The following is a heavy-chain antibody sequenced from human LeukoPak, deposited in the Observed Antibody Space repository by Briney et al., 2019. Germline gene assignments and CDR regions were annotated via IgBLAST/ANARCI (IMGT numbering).Heavy chain of an antibody. CDR3: AREVGPPGQGAAFDI. V-gene: IGHV1-18*01. J-gene: IGHJ3*02. CDR1: GYTFTSYD. D-gene: IGHD1-26*01. CDR2: ISAYNGNT. Sequence: ASVKVSCKASGYTFTSYDINWVRQATGQGLEWMGWISAYNGNTNYAQKLQGRVTMTTDTSTSTAYMELRSLRSDDTAVYYCAREVGPPGQGAAFDIWGQGTMVTVSS.